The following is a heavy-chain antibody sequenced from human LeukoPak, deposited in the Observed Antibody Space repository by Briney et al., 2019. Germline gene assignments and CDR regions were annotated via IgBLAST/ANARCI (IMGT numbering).Heavy chain of an antibody. J-gene: IGHJ5*02. CDR3: ASCRGGYLNWFDP. CDR2: IIPIFGTA. D-gene: IGHD3-16*01. CDR1: GGTFSSYA. V-gene: IGHV1-69*01. Sequence: SVKVSCKASGGTFSSYAISWVRQAPGQGLEWMGGIIPIFGTANYAQKFQGRVTITADESTSTAYMELSSLRSEDTAVYYCASCRGGYLNWFDPWGQGTLVTVSS.